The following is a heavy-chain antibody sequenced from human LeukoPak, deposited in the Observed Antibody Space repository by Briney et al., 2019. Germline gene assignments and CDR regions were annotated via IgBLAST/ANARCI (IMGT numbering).Heavy chain of an antibody. D-gene: IGHD2/OR15-2a*01. CDR1: VVIISSYA. CDR3: AKDRVSPGFNWFDP. J-gene: IGHJ5*02. CDR2: INGRGDNT. Sequence: GGSLRLSCASSVVIISSYAMSWVRQARGKGLEGVSAINGRGDNTYYADFVKDRFTISRDNSKSTVYLQMNSLRTEDTAVYYCAKDRVSPGFNWFDPWGQGTLVTVSS. V-gene: IGHV3-23*01.